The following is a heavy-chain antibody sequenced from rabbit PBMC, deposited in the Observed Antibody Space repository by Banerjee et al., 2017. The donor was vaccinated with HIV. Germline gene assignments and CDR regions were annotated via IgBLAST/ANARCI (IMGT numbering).Heavy chain of an antibody. D-gene: IGHD4-2*01. CDR3: ARDAGYAGSNL. CDR2: IYTGSDST. J-gene: IGHJ4*01. Sequence: QSLEESGGDLVKPGASLTLTCTASGIDFSNYYYMCWVRQAPGKGLEWIGCIYTGSDSTYYATWAKGRFTISKASSTTVTLQMATLTAADTATYFCARDAGYAGSNLWGQGTLVTVS. CDR1: GIDFSNYYY. V-gene: IGHV1S40*01.